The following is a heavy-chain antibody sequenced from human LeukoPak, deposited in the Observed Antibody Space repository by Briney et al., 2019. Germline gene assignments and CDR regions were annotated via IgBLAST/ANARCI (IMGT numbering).Heavy chain of an antibody. D-gene: IGHD6-19*01. CDR2: INPSGGST. J-gene: IGHJ5*02. CDR1: GYTFTSYY. CDR3: ARVAVAGTRVDP. Sequence: ASVKVSCKASGYTFTSYYMHWVRQAPGQGLEWMGIINPSGGSTSYAQKFQGRVTMTRDMSTSTVYMELSSLRSEDTAVYYCARVAVAGTRVDPWGQGTLVTVSS. V-gene: IGHV1-46*01.